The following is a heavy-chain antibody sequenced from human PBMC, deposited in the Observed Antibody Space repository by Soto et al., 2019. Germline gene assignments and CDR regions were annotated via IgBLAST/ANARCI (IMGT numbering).Heavy chain of an antibody. CDR2: IYYTGST. CDR3: ARMYYYGSSRGINDW. J-gene: IGHJ4*02. Sequence: SETLSLTCSVSGGSISSGDYYWSWNRQTPGKGLEWIGYIYYTGSTYYKTSLENRVTISVDTSKNQLSLKLSSVTAADKAVYYCARMYYYGSSRGINDWWGQGILVTVSS. CDR1: GGSISSGDYY. V-gene: IGHV4-30-4*01. D-gene: IGHD3-10*01.